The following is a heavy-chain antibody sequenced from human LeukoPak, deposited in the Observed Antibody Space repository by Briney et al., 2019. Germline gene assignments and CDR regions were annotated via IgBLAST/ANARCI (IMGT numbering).Heavy chain of an antibody. CDR2: ISGSGGST. Sequence: GGSLRLSCAASGFTFSSYAMSWVRQAPGKGLEWVSAISGSGGSTYYADSVKGRFTISRDNSKNTLYLQMNSLRAEDTAVYYCAKGSIAVAPYYYYGMDVWGQGTTVTVSS. D-gene: IGHD6-19*01. CDR1: GFTFSSYA. CDR3: AKGSIAVAPYYYYGMDV. V-gene: IGHV3-23*01. J-gene: IGHJ6*02.